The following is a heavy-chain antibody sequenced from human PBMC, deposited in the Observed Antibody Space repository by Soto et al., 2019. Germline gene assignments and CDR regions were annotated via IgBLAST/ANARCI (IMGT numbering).Heavy chain of an antibody. CDR3: ARFGYSSLSGLRIDY. J-gene: IGHJ4*02. CDR2: IYYSGST. CDR1: GGSISSYY. Sequence: SETLSLTCTVSGGSISSYYWSWIRQPPGKGLEWIGYIYYSGSTNYNPSLKSRVTISVDTSKNQFSLKLSSVTAADTAVYYRARFGYSSLSGLRIDYWGQGTLVTV. D-gene: IGHD6-6*01. V-gene: IGHV4-59*01.